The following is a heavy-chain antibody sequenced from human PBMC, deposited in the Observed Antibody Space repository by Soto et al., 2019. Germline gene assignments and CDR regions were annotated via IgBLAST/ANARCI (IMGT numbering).Heavy chain of an antibody. CDR1: GYTFINYY. CDR3: ARSMVRGLGGSGMDV. D-gene: IGHD3-10*01. J-gene: IGHJ6*02. V-gene: IGHV1-46*03. Sequence: ASVKVSCKASGYTFINYYMHCVRQAPGQGLEWMGIINPSGGSTNYAQKFQGRVTMTRDTSTSTVYMELSSLRSEDTAVYYCARSMVRGLGGSGMDVWGQGTTVTVSS. CDR2: INPSGGST.